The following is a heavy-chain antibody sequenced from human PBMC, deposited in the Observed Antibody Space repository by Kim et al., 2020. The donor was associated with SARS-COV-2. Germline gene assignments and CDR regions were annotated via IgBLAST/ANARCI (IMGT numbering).Heavy chain of an antibody. D-gene: IGHD3-3*01. CDR1: GFTFSEFW. Sequence: GGSLRLSCAASGFTFSEFWMHWVRQAPGKGLVWVSRINTDGTSINYADSVKGRFTISRDNAKNTLYLQMNSLTAEDTALYYCAKTPRGNDLDYWGQGTLV. V-gene: IGHV3-74*01. CDR3: AKTPRGNDLDY. J-gene: IGHJ4*02. CDR2: INTDGTSI.